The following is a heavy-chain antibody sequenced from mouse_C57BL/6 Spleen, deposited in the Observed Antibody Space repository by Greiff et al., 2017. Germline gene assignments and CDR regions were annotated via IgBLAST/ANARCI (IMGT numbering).Heavy chain of an antibody. D-gene: IGHD1-1*01. CDR2: IHPNSGST. CDR3: AREGDYYGSYYFDY. J-gene: IGHJ2*01. Sequence: QVQLQQPGAELVKPGASVKLSCKASGYTFTSYWMHWVKQRPGQGLEWIGMIHPNSGSTNYNEKFKSKATLTVDKSSSTAYMQLSSLTSEDSAVYYCAREGDYYGSYYFDYWGQGTTLTVSS. CDR1: GYTFTSYW. V-gene: IGHV1-64*01.